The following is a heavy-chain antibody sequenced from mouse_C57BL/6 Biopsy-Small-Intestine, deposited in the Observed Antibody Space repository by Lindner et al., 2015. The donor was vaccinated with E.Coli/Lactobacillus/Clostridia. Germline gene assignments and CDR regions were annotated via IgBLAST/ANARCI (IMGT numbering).Heavy chain of an antibody. CDR2: INPYYGST. CDR1: GYSFTGYN. D-gene: IGHD5-1*01. Sequence: VQLQESGAELVKPGASVKISCKASGYSFTGYNMNWVKQSHGKSLEWIGNINPYYGSTSYNQKFKGKATLTVDKSSSTAYMQLNSLTSEDSAVYYCAREESEYDFDYWGQGTTLTVSS. V-gene: IGHV1-39*01. CDR3: AREESEYDFDY. J-gene: IGHJ2*01.